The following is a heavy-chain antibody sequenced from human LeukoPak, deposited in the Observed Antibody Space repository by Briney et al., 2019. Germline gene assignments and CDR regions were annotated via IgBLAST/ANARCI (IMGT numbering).Heavy chain of an antibody. CDR3: ASSGMGWELTFDY. D-gene: IGHD1-26*01. Sequence: SETLSLTCAVYGGSFSGYYWSWIRQPPGKGLEWIGEINHSGSTNYNPSLKSRVTISVDTSKNQFSLKLSSVTAADTAVYYCASSGMGWELTFDYWGQGTLVTVSS. CDR1: GGSFSGYY. CDR2: INHSGST. J-gene: IGHJ4*02. V-gene: IGHV4-34*01.